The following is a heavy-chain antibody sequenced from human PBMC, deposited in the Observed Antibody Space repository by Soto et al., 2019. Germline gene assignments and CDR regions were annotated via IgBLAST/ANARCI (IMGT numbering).Heavy chain of an antibody. CDR3: AKDAISMVRGVNNWFDP. CDR1: GFTFSSYA. CDR2: ISGGGGVST. V-gene: IGHV3-23*01. J-gene: IGHJ5*02. D-gene: IGHD3-10*01. Sequence: EVQLLESGGGLVQPGGSLTLSCAASGFTFSSYAMTWVRQAPGKGLEWVSGISGGGGVSTYYADSEKGRFTISRDNPMNTLYLHMNRLRAEDTAVYYCAKDAISMVRGVNNWFDPWGQGTLVTVSS.